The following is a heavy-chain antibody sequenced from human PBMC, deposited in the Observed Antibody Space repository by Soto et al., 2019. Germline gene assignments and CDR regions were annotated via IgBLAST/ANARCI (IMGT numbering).Heavy chain of an antibody. CDR1: GASISSGGYY. D-gene: IGHD3-10*01. J-gene: IGHJ6*02. V-gene: IGHV4-31*03. CDR2: IYYSGST. Sequence: KTSETLSLTCTVSGASISSGGYYWSWTRHHPGKGLEWIGYIYYSGSTYYNPSPKSRVTMSVDTSKNQFSLKLSSVTAADTAVYYCARDANRYASGSYGMDVWGQGTTVTVS. CDR3: ARDANRYASGSYGMDV.